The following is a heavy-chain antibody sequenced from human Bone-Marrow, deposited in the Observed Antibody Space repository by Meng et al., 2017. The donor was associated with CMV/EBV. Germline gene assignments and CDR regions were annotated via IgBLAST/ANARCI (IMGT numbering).Heavy chain of an antibody. V-gene: IGHV3-30*02. J-gene: IGHJ6*02. CDR1: GFTFSSYA. CDR3: AKGEDGMDV. Sequence: GESLKISCAASGFTFSSYAMSWVRQAPGKGLEWVAFIRFDGSDNYYADSVQGRFTISRDNSKNTLYLQMNSLRAEDTAVYYCAKGEDGMDVWGQGTTVTVSS. CDR2: IRFDGSDN.